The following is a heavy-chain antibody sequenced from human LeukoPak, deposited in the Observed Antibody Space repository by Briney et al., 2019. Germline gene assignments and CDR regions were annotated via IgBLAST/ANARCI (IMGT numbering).Heavy chain of an antibody. V-gene: IGHV1-2*02. Sequence: ASVKVSCKASGYTFTGYYMHWVRQAPGQGLEWMGGINPNSGGTNYAQKFQGRVTMTRDTSISTAYMELSRLRSDDTAVYYCARDPTVKMAFDIWGQGTMVTVSS. CDR3: ARDPTVKMAFDI. CDR2: INPNSGGT. D-gene: IGHD5-24*01. CDR1: GYTFTGYY. J-gene: IGHJ3*02.